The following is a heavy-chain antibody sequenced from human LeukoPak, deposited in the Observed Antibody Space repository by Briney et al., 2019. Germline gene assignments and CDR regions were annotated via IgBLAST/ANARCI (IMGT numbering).Heavy chain of an antibody. V-gene: IGHV3-30-3*01. Sequence: GRSLRLSCAASGFTFSSYAMHRVRQAPSKGLEWVAVISYDGSNKYYADSVKGRFTISRDNSKNTLYLQMNSLRAEDTAVYYCARDGLYSGSYHATFDYWGQGTLVTVSS. CDR2: ISYDGSNK. CDR1: GFTFSSYA. D-gene: IGHD1-26*01. J-gene: IGHJ4*02. CDR3: ARDGLYSGSYHATFDY.